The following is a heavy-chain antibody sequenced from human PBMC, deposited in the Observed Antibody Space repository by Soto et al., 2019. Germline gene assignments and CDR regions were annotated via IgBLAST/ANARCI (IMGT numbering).Heavy chain of an antibody. CDR1: GGSFCGYY. Sequence: SETLSLTCAVYGGSFCGYYWSWIRQPPGKGLEWIGEINHSGSTNYNPSLKSRVTISVDTSKNQFSLKLSSVTAADTAVYYCARSIGGLYYYYMDVWGKGTTVTVSS. V-gene: IGHV4-34*01. J-gene: IGHJ6*03. CDR2: INHSGST. CDR3: ARSIGGLYYYYMDV. D-gene: IGHD2-15*01.